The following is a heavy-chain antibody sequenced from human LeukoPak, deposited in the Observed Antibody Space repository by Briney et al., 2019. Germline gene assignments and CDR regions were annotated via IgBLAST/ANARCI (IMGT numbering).Heavy chain of an antibody. D-gene: IGHD1-26*01. CDR2: INTSTGNS. CDR1: GYSLTHYA. CDR3: ARLYGAFDY. V-gene: IGHV7-4-1*02. Sequence: ASVKVSCKASGYSLTHYAMNWVRQAPGQGLEWMGWINTSTGNSTYAQGFTGRFVFSLDTSVSTAYLQISSLEAEDTAIYYCARLYGAFDYWGQGTLVTVSS. J-gene: IGHJ4*02.